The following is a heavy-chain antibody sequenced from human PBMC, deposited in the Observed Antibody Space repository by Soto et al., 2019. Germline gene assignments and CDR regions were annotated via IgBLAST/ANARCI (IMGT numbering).Heavy chain of an antibody. CDR2: IYYSGST. CDR3: ARYGYYDSSGYAQAFDI. V-gene: IGHV4-30-4*01. D-gene: IGHD3-22*01. CDR1: GGSISSGDYY. Sequence: SETLSLTCTVSGGSISSGDYYWSWIRQPPGKGREWIGYIYYSGSTYYNPSLKSRVTISVDTSKNQFSLKLSSVTAADTAGYYSARYGYYDSSGYAQAFDIWGQGTMVTVSS. J-gene: IGHJ3*02.